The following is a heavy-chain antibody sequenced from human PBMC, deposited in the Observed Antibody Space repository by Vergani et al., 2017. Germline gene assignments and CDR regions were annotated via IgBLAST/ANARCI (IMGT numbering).Heavy chain of an antibody. J-gene: IGHJ3*02. CDR2: ISGSGGST. Sequence: EVQLLASGGGLVQPGGSLRLSCAASGFTFSSYAMSWVRQAPGKGXEWVSAISGSGGSTYYADSVKGRFTISRDNSKNTLYLQMNSLRAEDTAVYYCAKDSPPKVGSGSQSYPDAFDIWGQGTMVTVSS. CDR3: AKDSPPKVGSGSQSYPDAFDI. CDR1: GFTFSSYA. V-gene: IGHV3-23*01. D-gene: IGHD1-26*01.